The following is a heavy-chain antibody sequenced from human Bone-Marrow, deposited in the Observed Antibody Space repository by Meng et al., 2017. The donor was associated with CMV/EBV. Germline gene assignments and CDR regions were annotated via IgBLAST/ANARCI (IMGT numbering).Heavy chain of an antibody. Sequence: SETLSLTCPVSGGSISSTSYYWGWIRQPPGKGLEWIGSIYYRGSTHYNPYLQSRVTISLDKSKNQFSLELSSVTAADTAVYYCARDGRGYCTSNNCYISGFDPWGQGTLVTVSS. D-gene: IGHD2-2*01. CDR1: GGSISSTSYY. CDR2: IYYRGST. CDR3: ARDGRGYCTSNNCYISGFDP. V-gene: IGHV4-39*07. J-gene: IGHJ5*02.